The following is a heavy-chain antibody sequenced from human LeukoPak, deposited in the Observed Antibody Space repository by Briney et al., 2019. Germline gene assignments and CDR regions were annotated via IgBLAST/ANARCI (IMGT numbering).Heavy chain of an antibody. V-gene: IGHV3-74*01. CDR3: ARDLYSSSWYYYYGMDV. CDR2: INSDGSST. CDR1: GFTFSSYW. J-gene: IGHJ6*02. Sequence: PGGSLRLSCAASGFTFSSYWMHWVRQAPGKGLVWVSRINSDGSSTSYADSVKGRFTISRDNAKNTLYLQMNSLRAEDTAVYYCARDLYSSSWYYYYGMDVWGQGTTVTVSS. D-gene: IGHD6-13*01.